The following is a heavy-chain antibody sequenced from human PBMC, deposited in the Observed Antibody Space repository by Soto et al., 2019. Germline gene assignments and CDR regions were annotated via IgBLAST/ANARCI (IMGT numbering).Heavy chain of an antibody. Sequence: QLQLQESGPGLVKPSETLSLTCTVSGGSISSSSYYWGWIRQPPGKGLEWIGSIYYSGSTYYNPSLKSRVTISVDTSKNQFSLKLSSVTAADTAVYYCARHGVNYDAFDIWGQGTMVTVSS. J-gene: IGHJ3*02. CDR1: GGSISSSSYY. CDR3: ARHGVNYDAFDI. V-gene: IGHV4-39*01. CDR2: IYYSGST. D-gene: IGHD1-1*01.